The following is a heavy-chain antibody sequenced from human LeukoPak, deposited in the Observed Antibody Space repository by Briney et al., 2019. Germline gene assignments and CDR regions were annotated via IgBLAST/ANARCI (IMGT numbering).Heavy chain of an antibody. D-gene: IGHD2-15*01. V-gene: IGHV1-2*02. J-gene: IGHJ4*02. Sequence: ASVQVSCKASGYTFTGYYMHWVRQAPGQGREWRGWINPNSGDSTYAQKCEGRVTMTRDTSISTAYMELSRLRSDDTAVYYCARGFGVVVAATLGYWGQGTLVTVSS. CDR3: ARGFGVVVAATLGY. CDR1: GYTFTGYY. CDR2: INPNSGDS.